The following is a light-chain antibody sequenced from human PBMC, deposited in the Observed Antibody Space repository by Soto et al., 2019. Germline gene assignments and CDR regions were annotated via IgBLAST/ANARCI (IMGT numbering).Light chain of an antibody. CDR2: ENN. V-gene: IGLV2-23*01. Sequence: QSALTQPASVSGSPGQSITISCTGTSSDVGNDNLVYWYQQYPGTAHNLMIYENNKRPSGVSNRSSGSKSGNTASLTISGLRADDESDYYCCSYAGRSPFVFGTGTKLTVL. J-gene: IGLJ1*01. CDR3: CSYAGRSPFV. CDR1: SSDVGNDNL.